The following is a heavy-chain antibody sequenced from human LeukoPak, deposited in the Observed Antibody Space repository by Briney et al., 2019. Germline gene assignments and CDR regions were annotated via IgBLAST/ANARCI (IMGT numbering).Heavy chain of an antibody. J-gene: IGHJ4*02. CDR3: ARVSVTGTTGLSPYYFDY. Sequence: SETLSLTCTVSGGSISSGCYYWSCIRQHPGKGLEGDGYIYHSGSTNYNPSLKSRVTISVDTSKNQFSLKLSSVTAADTAVYYCARVSVTGTTGLSPYYFDYWGQGTLVTVSS. CDR2: IYHSGST. D-gene: IGHD1-7*01. V-gene: IGHV4-31*03. CDR1: GGSISSGCYY.